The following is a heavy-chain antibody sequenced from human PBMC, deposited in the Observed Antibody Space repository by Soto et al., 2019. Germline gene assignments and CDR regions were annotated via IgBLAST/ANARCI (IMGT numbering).Heavy chain of an antibody. CDR3: ARDLRIVVVVAAENYYYYYMDV. J-gene: IGHJ6*03. Sequence: GGSLRLSCAASGFTFSSYWMSWVRQAPGKGLEWVANIKQDGSEKYYVDSVKGRFTISRDNAKNSLYLQMNSLRAEDTAVYYRARDLRIVVVVAAENYYYYYMDVWGKGTTVTVSS. D-gene: IGHD2-15*01. CDR1: GFTFSSYW. V-gene: IGHV3-7*01. CDR2: IKQDGSEK.